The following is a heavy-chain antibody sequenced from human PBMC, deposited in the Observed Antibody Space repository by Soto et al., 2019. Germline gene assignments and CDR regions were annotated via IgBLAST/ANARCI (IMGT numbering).Heavy chain of an antibody. J-gene: IGHJ4*02. Sequence: SETLSLTCTVSGASITFGGYSWSWIRQTPGKGLEWIGYINHLETTFYNPSFESRLTLSIDRAQNQFSLKLHSMSAADRAVYFCARGGGADSFDYWGQGILVTVSS. CDR2: INHLETT. CDR1: GASITFGGYS. D-gene: IGHD1-26*01. V-gene: IGHV4-30-2*01. CDR3: ARGGGADSFDY.